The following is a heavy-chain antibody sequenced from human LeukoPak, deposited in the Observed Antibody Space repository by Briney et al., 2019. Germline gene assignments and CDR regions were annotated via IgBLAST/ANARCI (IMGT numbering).Heavy chain of an antibody. D-gene: IGHD3-3*01. CDR2: IYHSGST. CDR3: ARSGRDFWGNWFDP. J-gene: IGHJ5*02. V-gene: IGHV4-38-2*02. Sequence: SETLSLTCTVSGYSISSGYYWGWIRQPPGKGLEWIGSIYHSGSTYYNPSLKSRVTISVDTSKNQFSLKLSSVTAADTAVYYCARSGRDFWGNWFDPWGQGTLVTVSS. CDR1: GYSISSGYY.